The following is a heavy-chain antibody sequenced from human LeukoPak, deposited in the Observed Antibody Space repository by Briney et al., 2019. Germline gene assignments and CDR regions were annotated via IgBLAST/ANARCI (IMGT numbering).Heavy chain of an antibody. J-gene: IGHJ4*02. CDR1: GFTFSSYA. V-gene: IGHV3-23*01. Sequence: GGSLRLSCAASGFTFSSYAMTWVRQAPGKGLEWVAAIGGSGSRTYYADSAKGRFTISRDNSKNTLYLQMNSLRAEDTAVYYCAKERSSGWPFDYWGQGTRVTGSS. CDR3: AKERSSGWPFDY. D-gene: IGHD6-19*01. CDR2: IGGSGSRT.